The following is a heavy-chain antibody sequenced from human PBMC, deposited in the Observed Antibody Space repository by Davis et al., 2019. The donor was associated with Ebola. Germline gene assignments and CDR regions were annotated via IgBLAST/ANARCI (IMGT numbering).Heavy chain of an antibody. CDR1: GFTFSSYS. CDR3: ARDYSAGIFGLNAFDI. CDR2: ISSSSSYI. J-gene: IGHJ3*02. Sequence: GGSLRLSCAASGFTFSSYSMNWVRQAPGKGLEWVSSISSSSSYIYYADSVKGRFTISRDNAKNSLYLQMNSLRAEDTAVYYCARDYSAGIFGLNAFDIWGQGTMVTVSS. D-gene: IGHD3-3*01. V-gene: IGHV3-21*01.